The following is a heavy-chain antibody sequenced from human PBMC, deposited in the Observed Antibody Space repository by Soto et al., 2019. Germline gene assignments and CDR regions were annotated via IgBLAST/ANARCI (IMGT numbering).Heavy chain of an antibody. J-gene: IGHJ4*02. V-gene: IGHV3-23*01. CDR3: AQGVAVAGKIDY. CDR1: GFTFSSYA. CDR2: ISGSGGST. D-gene: IGHD6-19*01. Sequence: EVQLLESGGGLVQPGGSLRLSCAASGFTFSSYAMSWVRQAPGKGLEWVSAISGSGGSTYYADSVKGRFTISRDNSKNTLYLQMNSLRAEYTAVYYCAQGVAVAGKIDYWGQGTLVTVSS.